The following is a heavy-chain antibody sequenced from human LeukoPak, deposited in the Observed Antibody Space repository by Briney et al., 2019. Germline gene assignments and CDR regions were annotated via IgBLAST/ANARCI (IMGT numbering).Heavy chain of an antibody. Sequence: GGSLRLSCEASGFTFSDYWMTWVRQAPGKGLEWVANIEKDGGYTYYLDSVKGRFTISRDNANNLLYLQMNSLRGEDTAVYYCTRDRSRAEDDWGQGTLVTVSS. CDR1: GFTFSDYW. J-gene: IGHJ4*02. CDR2: IEKDGGYT. CDR3: TRDRSRAEDD. D-gene: IGHD1-14*01. V-gene: IGHV3-7*01.